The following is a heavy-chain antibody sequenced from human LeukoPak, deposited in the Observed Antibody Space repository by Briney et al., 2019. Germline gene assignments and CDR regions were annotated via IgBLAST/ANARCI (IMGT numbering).Heavy chain of an antibody. V-gene: IGHV4-4*09. CDR3: ASAVPDCGGGSCHSPDY. CDR1: GGSISIYY. CDR2: IYNSGST. D-gene: IGHD2-15*01. J-gene: IGHJ4*02. Sequence: SETLSLTCIVSGGSISIYYWNWIRQPPGKGLEWIGYIYNSGSTDYNPSLKRRVTISADTSKNQFSLKLTSVTAADTAVYYCASAVPDCGGGSCHSPDYWGQGTLVTVSS.